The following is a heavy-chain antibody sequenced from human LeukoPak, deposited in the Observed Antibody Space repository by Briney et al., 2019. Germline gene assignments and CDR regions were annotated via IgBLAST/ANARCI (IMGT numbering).Heavy chain of an antibody. CDR3: AKHDSYGSGSFPDY. CDR1: GFTFSSYA. Sequence: GGSLRLSCAASGFTFSSYAMTWVRQAPGEGLECVSTISGGGGSTYYADSVKGRFTISRDNSKNTLYLQMNSLGAEDTAVYYCAKHDSYGSGSFPDYWGQGTLVTVSS. CDR2: ISGGGGST. V-gene: IGHV3-23*01. D-gene: IGHD3-10*01. J-gene: IGHJ4*02.